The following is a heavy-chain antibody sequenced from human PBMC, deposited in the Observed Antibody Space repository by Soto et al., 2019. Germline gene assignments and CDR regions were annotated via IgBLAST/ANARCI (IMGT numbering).Heavy chain of an antibody. D-gene: IGHD2-2*01. J-gene: IGHJ5*02. Sequence: QVQLVQSGAEVKRPGASVKVSCKASGYIFMNYAVHWVRQAPGQSLEWVGWINAGNGDTKYSQRFQGRVTITRDTSASTDYMELSSLRSEDTAVYYCARVHRYSYDIVAVPAVMFDDWFDPWGQGTLVTVSS. CDR1: GYIFMNYA. V-gene: IGHV1-3*01. CDR2: INAGNGDT. CDR3: ARVHRYSYDIVAVPAVMFDDWFDP.